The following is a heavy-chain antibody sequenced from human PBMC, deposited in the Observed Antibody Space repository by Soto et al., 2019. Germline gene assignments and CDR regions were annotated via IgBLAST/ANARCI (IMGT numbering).Heavy chain of an antibody. J-gene: IGHJ6*03. V-gene: IGHV3-33*01. CDR3: ARGGWGSSTRSAGDDYYYYMDV. CDR1: GFTFSSYG. Sequence: QVQLVESGGGVVQPGRSLRLSCAASGFTFSSYGMHWVRQAPGKGLEWVAVIWYDGSNKYYADSVKGRFTISRDNSKNTLNLQMTSLRAEDTAVYYGARGGWGSSTRSAGDDYYYYMDVWGKGTKVTVSS. D-gene: IGHD2-2*01. CDR2: IWYDGSNK.